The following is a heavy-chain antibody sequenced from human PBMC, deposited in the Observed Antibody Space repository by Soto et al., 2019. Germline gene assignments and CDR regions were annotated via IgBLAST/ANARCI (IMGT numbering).Heavy chain of an antibody. D-gene: IGHD6-19*01. CDR1: GFTFSSYW. J-gene: IGHJ4*02. CDR3: ARDPGIAVADYYFDY. V-gene: IGHV3-74*01. Sequence: EVQLVESGGGLVQPGGSLRLSCAASGFTFSSYWMHWVRQAPGKGLVWVSRINSDGSRTSYADSVKGRFTISRDNAKNSLYLQTNSLRAEDTAVYYCARDPGIAVADYYFDYWGQGTLVTVSS. CDR2: INSDGSRT.